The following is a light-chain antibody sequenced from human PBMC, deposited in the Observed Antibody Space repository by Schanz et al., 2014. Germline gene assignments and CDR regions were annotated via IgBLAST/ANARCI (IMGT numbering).Light chain of an antibody. CDR2: AAS. Sequence: EIVLTQSPGTLSLSPGERATLSCRASQTFSRSYLAWYQQKPGQAPRLLIYAASSRATGIPDRFSGGGSDTDFTLTITRLEPEDFAVYYCQQYGGSPLYTFGQGTKVEIK. V-gene: IGKV3-20*01. J-gene: IGKJ2*01. CDR3: QQYGGSPLYT. CDR1: QTFSRSY.